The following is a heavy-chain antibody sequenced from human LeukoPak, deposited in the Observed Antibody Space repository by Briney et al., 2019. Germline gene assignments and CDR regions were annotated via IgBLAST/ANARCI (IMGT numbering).Heavy chain of an antibody. CDR1: GGSISGSTYY. CDR2: LFYTGST. J-gene: IGHJ3*02. D-gene: IGHD5-12*01. CDR3: ARGEVATIDAFDI. V-gene: IGHV4-39*07. Sequence: PSETLSLTCSVSGGSISGSTYYWGWIRQSPGEGLEWIGSLFYTGSTYYNPSLKSRVTISVDTSKNQFSLKLSSVTAADTAVYYCARGEVATIDAFDIWGQGTMVTVSS.